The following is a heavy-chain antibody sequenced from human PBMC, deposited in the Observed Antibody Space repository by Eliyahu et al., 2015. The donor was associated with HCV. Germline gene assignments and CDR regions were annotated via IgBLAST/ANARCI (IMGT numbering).Heavy chain of an antibody. J-gene: IGHJ3*02. CDR2: IXYDGSNK. CDR1: GFTFSXYG. Sequence: QVQLVESGGGVVQPGRSLRLSCAASGFTFSXYGXHWVRQAPGKGLGWVAVIXYDGSNKYYADSVKGRFTISRDNSKNTLYLQMNSLRAEDTAVYYCARDPIKIEMATTVPFDAFDIWGQGTMVTVSS. V-gene: IGHV3-33*01. CDR3: ARDPIKIEMATTVPFDAFDI. D-gene: IGHD5-24*01.